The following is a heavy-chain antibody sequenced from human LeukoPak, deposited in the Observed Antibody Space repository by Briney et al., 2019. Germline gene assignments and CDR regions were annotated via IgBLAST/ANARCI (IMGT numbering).Heavy chain of an antibody. CDR1: GGTFSSYA. CDR2: IIPIFGTA. CDR3: ARGVRLRYFDWSPHYYYGMDV. D-gene: IGHD3-9*01. J-gene: IGHJ6*02. Sequence: SVKVSCKASGGTFSSYAISWVRQAPGQGLEWMGGIIPIFGTANYAQKFQGRVTITADESTSTAYMELSSLRSEDTAVYYCARGVRLRYFDWSPHYYYGMDVWGQGTTVTVSS. V-gene: IGHV1-69*13.